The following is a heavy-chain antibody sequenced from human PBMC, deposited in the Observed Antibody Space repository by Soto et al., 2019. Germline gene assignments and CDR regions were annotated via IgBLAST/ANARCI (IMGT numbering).Heavy chain of an antibody. Sequence: EMQLVESGRGLVQPGGSLRLSCAASGFTFSSYDMNWVRQAPGKGLEWVSYISSNSYTIYYADSVKGRFTISRDNAKNSLYLQMNSLRDEDTAVYYCARESVAVATNVYYGMYVWGQVSTVTVSS. D-gene: IGHD2-15*01. CDR3: ARESVAVATNVYYGMYV. CDR1: GFTFSSYD. CDR2: ISSNSYTI. V-gene: IGHV3-48*02. J-gene: IGHJ6*02.